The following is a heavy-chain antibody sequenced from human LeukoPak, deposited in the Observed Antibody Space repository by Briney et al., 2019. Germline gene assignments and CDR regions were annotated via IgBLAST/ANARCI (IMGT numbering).Heavy chain of an antibody. Sequence: SVKVSCKASGGTFSSYAISWVRQAPGQGLEWMGGIIPIFGTANYAQKFQGRVTITADESTSTAYMELSSLRSEDTAVYYCARDLNPQGYCSGGSCYFSGAFDIWGQGTMVTVSS. D-gene: IGHD2-15*01. J-gene: IGHJ3*02. CDR1: GGTFSSYA. CDR3: ARDLNPQGYCSGGSCYFSGAFDI. CDR2: IIPIFGTA. V-gene: IGHV1-69*13.